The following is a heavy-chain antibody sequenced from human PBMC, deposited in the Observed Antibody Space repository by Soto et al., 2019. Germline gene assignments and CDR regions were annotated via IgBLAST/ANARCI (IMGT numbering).Heavy chain of an antibody. J-gene: IGHJ4*02. CDR3: ARDNGQWLVG. V-gene: IGHV1-18*01. D-gene: IGHD6-19*01. Sequence: QVQLVQSGAEVKKPGASVKVSCKTSGYGFTAYGITWVRQAPGQGFEWMGRTTTYNGNTKYAQKVQGRVTMTTGTSTSTAYMELRSLRFDDTAVYYCARDNGQWLVGWGQGTLVTVSS. CDR2: TTTYNGNT. CDR1: GYGFTAYG.